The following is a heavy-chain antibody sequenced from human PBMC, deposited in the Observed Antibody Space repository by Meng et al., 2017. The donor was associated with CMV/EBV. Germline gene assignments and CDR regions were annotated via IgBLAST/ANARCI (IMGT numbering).Heavy chain of an antibody. Sequence: GGSLRLSCAASGFTLSSYWVHWVRQVPGKGLVWVSRINSDDSTTTYADSVKGRFTISRDNAKNTVYLQMNSLRVEDTAVYYCARDCFGQEDYWGQGTLVTVSS. CDR1: GFTLSSYW. D-gene: IGHD3-10*01. CDR2: INSDDSTT. V-gene: IGHV3-74*03. J-gene: IGHJ4*02. CDR3: ARDCFGQEDY.